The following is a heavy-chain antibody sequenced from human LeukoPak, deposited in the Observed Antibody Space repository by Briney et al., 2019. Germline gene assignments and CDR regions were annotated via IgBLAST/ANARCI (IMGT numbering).Heavy chain of an antibody. D-gene: IGHD1-26*01. Sequence: GGSLRLSCAASGFTFSSYSMNWVRQAPGKGLEWVSSISSSSSYIYYADSMKGRFTISRDNAKNSLYLQMNSLRAEDTAVYYCLSSGAPSPYYGMDVWGQGTTVTVSS. V-gene: IGHV3-21*01. CDR2: ISSSSSYI. CDR3: LSSGAPSPYYGMDV. CDR1: GFTFSSYS. J-gene: IGHJ6*02.